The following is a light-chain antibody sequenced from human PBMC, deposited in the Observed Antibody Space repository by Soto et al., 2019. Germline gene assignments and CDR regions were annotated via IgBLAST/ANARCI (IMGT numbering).Light chain of an antibody. J-gene: IGKJ4*01. Sequence: DIQMTQSPSTLSASVGDRVTITCRASQSISSWLAWYQQKPGKAPKLLIYDVSTLESGVPSRFSGSGSGTEFTLTISSLQPVDFATYYCQQYNTYSSLTFGGGTKVDIK. CDR1: QSISSW. CDR2: DVS. CDR3: QQYNTYSSLT. V-gene: IGKV1-5*01.